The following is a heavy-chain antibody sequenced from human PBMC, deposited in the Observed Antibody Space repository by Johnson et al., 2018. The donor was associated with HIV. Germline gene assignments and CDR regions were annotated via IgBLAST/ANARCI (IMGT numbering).Heavy chain of an antibody. J-gene: IGHJ3*02. CDR3: ARERRPWGPDAFDI. CDR1: GFSFNNYG. CDR2: ISYDGSNK. D-gene: IGHD3-16*01. V-gene: IGHV3-30*19. Sequence: QEQLVESGGGVVQPGRSLRLSCAASGFSFNNYGMHWVRQAPGRGLEWGAVISYDGSNKYYTDSVKGRFTISRDNSKNTRYLQMNSLRAEDTAVYYCARERRPWGPDAFDIWGQGTMVTVSS.